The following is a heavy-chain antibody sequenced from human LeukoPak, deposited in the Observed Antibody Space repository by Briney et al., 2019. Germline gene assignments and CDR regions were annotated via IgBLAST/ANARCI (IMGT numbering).Heavy chain of an antibody. Sequence: GASVRVSCKASGFTFTSSAVQWVRQARGQRLEWIGWIVVGSGNTNYAQKFQERVTITRDMSTSTAYMELSSLRSEDTAVYYCAAEGYSSSSGLDYWGQGTLVTVSS. D-gene: IGHD6-6*01. V-gene: IGHV1-58*01. CDR3: AAEGYSSSSGLDY. CDR1: GFTFTSSA. J-gene: IGHJ4*02. CDR2: IVVGSGNT.